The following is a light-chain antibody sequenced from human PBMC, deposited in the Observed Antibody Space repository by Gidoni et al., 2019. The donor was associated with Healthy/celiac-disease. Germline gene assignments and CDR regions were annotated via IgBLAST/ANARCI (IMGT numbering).Light chain of an antibody. CDR2: GEA. J-gene: IGKJ2*01. CDR3: QQYNNRPPTT. CDR1: QSVISH. V-gene: IGKV3-15*01. Sequence: QPLASLPGSPGASATLSCRVSQSVISHLAWDQQQPGQAPSPLICGEAPRAPGIAARFSGSGCGTEFTLTISSLQSEDFAVYFCQQYNNRPPTTFGQGTKLEIK.